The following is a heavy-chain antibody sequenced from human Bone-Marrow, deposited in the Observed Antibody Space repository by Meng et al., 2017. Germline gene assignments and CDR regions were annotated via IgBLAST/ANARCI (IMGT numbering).Heavy chain of an antibody. CDR3: ARDGYSSGWYGGYYYYYGMDV. V-gene: IGHV3-21*01. CDR2: ISSSSSYI. CDR1: GFTFSSYS. J-gene: IGHJ6*02. Sequence: GGSLRLSCAASGFTFSSYSMNWVRQAPGKGLEWVSSISSSSSYIYYADSVKGRFTISRDNAKNTLYLQMNSLRAEDTAVYYCARDGYSSGWYGGYYYYYGMDVWGQGTTVTVSS. D-gene: IGHD6-19*01.